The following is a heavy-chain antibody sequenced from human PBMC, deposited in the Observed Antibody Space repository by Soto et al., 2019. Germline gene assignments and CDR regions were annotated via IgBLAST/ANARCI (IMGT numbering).Heavy chain of an antibody. CDR2: ISSSSSYI. J-gene: IGHJ6*04. V-gene: IGHV3-21*01. Sequence: PGGSLRLSCAASGFTFSSYSMNWVRQAPGKGLEWVSSISSSSSYIYYADSVKGRFTISRDNAKNSLYLQMNSLRAEDTAVYYCARDIITIFGAPDVWGKGTTVTVSS. CDR1: GFTFSSYS. CDR3: ARDIITIFGAPDV. D-gene: IGHD3-3*01.